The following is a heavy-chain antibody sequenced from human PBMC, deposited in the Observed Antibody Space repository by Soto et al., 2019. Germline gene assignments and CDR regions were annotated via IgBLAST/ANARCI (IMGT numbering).Heavy chain of an antibody. Sequence: EVHLVESGGGLVKPGGSLRLSCAVSGFTFSSCTMNWVRQAPGKGLEWVSSISPSSGHIYYADSVKGRFTISRDNAKNSLFLQMTGLRGEDTAVYYCSGCSGGACHKNYGMDVWGQGTTVNVSS. J-gene: IGHJ6*02. CDR1: GFTFSSCT. V-gene: IGHV3-21*06. CDR3: SGCSGGACHKNYGMDV. D-gene: IGHD2-15*01. CDR2: ISPSSGHI.